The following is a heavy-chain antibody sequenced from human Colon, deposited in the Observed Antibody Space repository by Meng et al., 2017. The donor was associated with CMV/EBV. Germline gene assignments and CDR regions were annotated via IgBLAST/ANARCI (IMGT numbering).Heavy chain of an antibody. CDR2: INAGNDNT. CDR1: GYTFTSYA. J-gene: IGHJ4*02. V-gene: IGHV1-3*01. Sequence: KASGYTFTSYAMHWVRQAPGQRLEWMGWINAGNDNTKYSQKFQGRVTITRDTSASTAYMELSSLRSEDTAVYYCARGRAVAAPYYFDYWGQGTLVTVSS. D-gene: IGHD6-19*01. CDR3: ARGRAVAAPYYFDY.